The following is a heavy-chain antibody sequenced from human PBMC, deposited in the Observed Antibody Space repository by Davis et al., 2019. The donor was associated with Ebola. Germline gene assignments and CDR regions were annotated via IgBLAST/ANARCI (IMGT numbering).Heavy chain of an antibody. Sequence: SVKVSCKASGYTFTSYDINWVRQASGQGLEWMGGIIPIFGTANYAQKFQGRVTITADESTSTAYMELSRLRSDDTAVYYCAREGRGCGGDCQYFQHWGQGTLVTVSS. D-gene: IGHD2-21*02. V-gene: IGHV1-69*13. CDR2: IIPIFGTA. CDR1: GYTFTSYD. CDR3: AREGRGCGGDCQYFQH. J-gene: IGHJ1*01.